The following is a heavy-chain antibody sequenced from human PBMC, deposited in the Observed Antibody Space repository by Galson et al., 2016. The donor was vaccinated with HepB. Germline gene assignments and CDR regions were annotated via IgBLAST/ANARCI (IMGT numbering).Heavy chain of an antibody. J-gene: IGHJ5*02. D-gene: IGHD1-7*01. CDR2: MSKNGNIR. CDR1: GFTFSDYF. V-gene: IGHV3-11*01. CDR3: AKELEGGWFDP. Sequence: SLRFSCAASGFTFSDYFMTWIRQVSGKGLEWVSSMSKNGNIRYYADSVKGRFTISRDNANNSLFLHISSLRAEDTAVYYCAKELEGGWFDPWGQGTLVTVSS.